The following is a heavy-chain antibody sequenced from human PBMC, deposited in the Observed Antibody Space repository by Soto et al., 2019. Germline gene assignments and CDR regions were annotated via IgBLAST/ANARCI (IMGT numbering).Heavy chain of an antibody. J-gene: IGHJ6*02. CDR2: IYWDNDK. CDR3: AHSRCGGDCLQSYSSHYYYGMDV. V-gene: IGHV2-5*02. D-gene: IGHD2-21*02. CDR1: GFSLSTGGVG. Sequence: QITLKESGPTLVKPTQTLTLTCTFSGFSLSTGGVGVGWIRQPPGEALEWLALIYWDNDKRYSPSLKSRLTITKDASKNHVVLAMTNMDPVDTATYSCAHSRCGGDCLQSYSSHYYYGMDVWGQGTTVTVSS.